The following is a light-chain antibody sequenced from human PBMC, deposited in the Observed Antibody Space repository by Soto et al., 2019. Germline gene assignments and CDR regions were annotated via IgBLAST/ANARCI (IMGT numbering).Light chain of an antibody. CDR2: DAS. V-gene: IGKV3-11*01. J-gene: IGKJ2*01. Sequence: EIVLTQSPATLSLSPGERATLSCRASQSVSSYLAWYQQKPGQAPRLLIYDASNSATGIPARFSGSGSGTDFTLTISSLVTEYFAVYYCQQRSNWPPFTFGQGTKLEIK. CDR3: QQRSNWPPFT. CDR1: QSVSSY.